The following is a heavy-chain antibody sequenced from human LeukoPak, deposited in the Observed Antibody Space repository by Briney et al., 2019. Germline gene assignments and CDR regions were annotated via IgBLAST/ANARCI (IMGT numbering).Heavy chain of an antibody. CDR2: ISYDGSNK. CDR3: AKAYGYCTTTSCSHEEFDY. V-gene: IGHV3-30*18. J-gene: IGHJ4*02. D-gene: IGHD2-2*01. CDR1: GFTFSNYG. Sequence: PGGSLRLSCAASGFTFSNYGMHWVRQAPGKGLEWLAVISYDGSNKYYADSVKGRFAISRDNSKNTLYPQMNSLRAEDTAVYYCAKAYGYCTTTSCSHEEFDYWGQGTLVTVSS.